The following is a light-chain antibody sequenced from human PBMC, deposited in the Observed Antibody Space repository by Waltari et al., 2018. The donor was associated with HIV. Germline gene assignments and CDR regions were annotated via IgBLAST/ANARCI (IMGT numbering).Light chain of an antibody. CDR3: SSYTSGSTLV. CDR1: SSDVGGYNY. J-gene: IGLJ2*01. V-gene: IGLV2-14*01. Sequence: QSALTQPASVSGSPGQSITISCTGTSSDVGGYNYVSWYQQHPGQAPKLMIYDVSKRPSGVCNRFSGSKSGNTASLTISGLQAEDEADYYCSSYTSGSTLVGGGGTKLSGL. CDR2: DVS.